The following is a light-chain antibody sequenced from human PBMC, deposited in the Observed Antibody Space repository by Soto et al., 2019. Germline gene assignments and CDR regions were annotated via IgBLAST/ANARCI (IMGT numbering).Light chain of an antibody. Sequence: EIVLTQSPATLSLYPGERATLSCGASQSVSSSYLAWYQQKPGLAPRLLIYDASSRATGIPDRFSGSGSGTDFTLTISRLEPEDFATYYCLCYITYPWTFGQGTKVDIK. CDR2: DAS. J-gene: IGKJ1*01. V-gene: IGKV3D-20*01. CDR3: LCYITYPWT. CDR1: QSVSSSY.